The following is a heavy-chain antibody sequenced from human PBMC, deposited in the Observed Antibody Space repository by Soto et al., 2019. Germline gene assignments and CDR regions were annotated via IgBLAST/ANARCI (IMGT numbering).Heavy chain of an antibody. Sequence: VASVKVSCKASGYTFTSYGISWVRQAPGQGLEWMGWISAYNGNTNYAQKLQGRVTMTTDTSTSTAYMELRSLRSDDTAVYYCAVAVAATGWFDPWGQGTLVTVSS. CDR3: AVAVAATGWFDP. J-gene: IGHJ5*02. D-gene: IGHD2-15*01. CDR2: ISAYNGNT. V-gene: IGHV1-18*04. CDR1: GYTFTSYG.